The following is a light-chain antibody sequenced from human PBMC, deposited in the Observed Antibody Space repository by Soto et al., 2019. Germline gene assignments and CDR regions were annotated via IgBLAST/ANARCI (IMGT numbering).Light chain of an antibody. CDR3: QESYSTPLA. CDR2: AAS. V-gene: IGKV1-39*01. J-gene: IGKJ4*01. Sequence: DIQVTPSPSSLSASVGDRVTITCRTSQNINIFLNWYQQKPGRAPMVVISAASNLESGVPSRFSGRGSGTEFTLTISNLQPGDSALYFCQESYSTPLAFGGGTKVDIK. CDR1: QNINIF.